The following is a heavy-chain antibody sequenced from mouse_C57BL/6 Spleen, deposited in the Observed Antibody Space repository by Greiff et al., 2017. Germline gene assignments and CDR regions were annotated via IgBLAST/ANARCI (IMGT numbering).Heavy chain of an antibody. V-gene: IGHV5-16*01. CDR1: GFTFSDYY. CDR2: INYDGSST. CDR3: ARSYDGYYDY. J-gene: IGHJ2*01. Sequence: DVKLVESEGGLVQPGSSLKLSCTASGFTFSDYYMAWVRQVPETGLEWVANINYDGSSTYYLDSLKSRFIISRDNAKNILYLQMISLKSEDTATYYCARSYDGYYDYWGQGTTLTVSS. D-gene: IGHD2-3*01.